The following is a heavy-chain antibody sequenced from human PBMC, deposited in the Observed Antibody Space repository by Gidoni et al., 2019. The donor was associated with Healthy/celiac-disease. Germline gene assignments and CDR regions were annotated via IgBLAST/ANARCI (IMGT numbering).Heavy chain of an antibody. Sequence: QVQLQQWGAGLLKPSETLSLTCAVYGGSFSGYYWSWIRQPPGKGLEWIGEINHSGSTNYNPSLKSRVTISVDTSKNQFSLKLSSVTAADTAVYYCAKAGTGGAFDIWGQGTMVTVSS. J-gene: IGHJ3*02. CDR1: GGSFSGYY. D-gene: IGHD6-13*01. CDR2: INHSGST. V-gene: IGHV4-34*01. CDR3: AKAGTGGAFDI.